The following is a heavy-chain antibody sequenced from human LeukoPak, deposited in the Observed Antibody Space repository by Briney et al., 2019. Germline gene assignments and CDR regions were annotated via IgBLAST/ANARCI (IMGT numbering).Heavy chain of an antibody. Sequence: ASVKVSFKASGYTFTSYGISWVRQAPGQGLEWMGWISAYNGNTNYAQKLQGRVTMTTDTSTSTAYMELRSLRSDDTAVYYCARVRDGGSSGYYYGFGDYWGQGTLVTVSS. CDR1: GYTFTSYG. CDR3: ARVRDGGSSGYYYGFGDY. V-gene: IGHV1-18*01. D-gene: IGHD3-22*01. J-gene: IGHJ4*02. CDR2: ISAYNGNT.